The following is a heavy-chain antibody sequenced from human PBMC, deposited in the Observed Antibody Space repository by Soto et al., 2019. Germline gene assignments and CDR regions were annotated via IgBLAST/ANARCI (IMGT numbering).Heavy chain of an antibody. D-gene: IGHD3-16*02. CDR2: IYYSGST. CDR3: SRSYDYIWGSYSYTRVFHQDYFDY. Sequence: QLQLQESGPGLVKPSETLSLTCTVSGGSISSSSYYWGWIRQPPGKGLEWIGSIYYSGSTYYNPSLKSRVTISVDTPKNQFSLKLSSVTAADTAVYYCSRSYDYIWGSYSYTRVFHQDYFDYWGQGTLVTVSS. V-gene: IGHV4-39*01. CDR1: GGSISSSSYY. J-gene: IGHJ4*02.